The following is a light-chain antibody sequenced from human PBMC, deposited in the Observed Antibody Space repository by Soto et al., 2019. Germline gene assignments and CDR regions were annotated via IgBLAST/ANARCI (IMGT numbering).Light chain of an antibody. CDR2: EVS. J-gene: IGLJ3*02. Sequence: QSALTQPASVSGSPGQSITIACTGTSTDVGGYNYVSWYKQSPGKAPKLIIYEVSNRPSGVSNRFSGSKSGNTASLSISGLQAEDEADYYCSSYTNRRTWVFGGGTKLTVL. CDR1: STDVGGYNY. V-gene: IGLV2-14*01. CDR3: SSYTNRRTWV.